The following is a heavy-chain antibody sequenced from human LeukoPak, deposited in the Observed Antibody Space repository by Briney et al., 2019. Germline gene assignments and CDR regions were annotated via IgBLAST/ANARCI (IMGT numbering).Heavy chain of an antibody. D-gene: IGHD3-3*01. J-gene: IGHJ6*03. CDR3: ARDPRVDYDFWSRAERYYYYYYMDV. Sequence: GTSVKVSCKASGFTFTSSAMQWVRQARGQRLEWIGWIVVGSGNTNYAQKFQERVTITRDMSTSTAYMELSSLRSDDTAVYYCARDPRVDYDFWSRAERYYYYYYMDVWGKGTTVTVSS. CDR2: IVVGSGNT. CDR1: GFTFTSSA. V-gene: IGHV1-58*02.